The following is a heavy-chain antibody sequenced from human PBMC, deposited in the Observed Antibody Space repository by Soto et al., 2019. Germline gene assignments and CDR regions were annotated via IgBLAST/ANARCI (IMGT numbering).Heavy chain of an antibody. V-gene: IGHV1-8*01. CDR3: ARRDATHGWNGFGADKYCIDF. CDR1: GYTFTSYD. J-gene: IGHJ4*02. D-gene: IGHD1-1*01. CDR2: MNPNTGNS. Sequence: QVQLVPSGAEVMKPGASVKVSCEASGYTFTSYDLYWVRQDPGQGLEWMGWMNPNTGNSGYAQKSQGRVTMSSDTYISTAHMVLSSMRSEDTAVYYYARRDATHGWNGFGADKYCIDFWGQGTMVTVSS.